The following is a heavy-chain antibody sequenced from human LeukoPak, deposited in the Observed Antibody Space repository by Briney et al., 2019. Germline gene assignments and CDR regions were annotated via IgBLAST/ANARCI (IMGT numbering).Heavy chain of an antibody. Sequence: SETLSLTCTVSGGSIRSYYWNWIRQPPGMGLEWIGYIHYSGSTDYNPSHKSRVTISVDTSKNQFSLKLTSVTAADTAVYYCARHPYYYDSSGYYLFDYWGQGTLVTVSS. J-gene: IGHJ4*02. CDR1: GGSIRSYY. CDR2: IHYSGST. CDR3: ARHPYYYDSSGYYLFDY. V-gene: IGHV4-59*08. D-gene: IGHD3-22*01.